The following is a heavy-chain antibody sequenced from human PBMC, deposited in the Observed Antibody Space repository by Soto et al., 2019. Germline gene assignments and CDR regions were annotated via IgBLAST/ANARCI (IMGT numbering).Heavy chain of an antibody. CDR3: ARDNRRDDYGDYYYYYGMDV. D-gene: IGHD4-17*01. V-gene: IGHV4-31*03. J-gene: IGHJ6*02. Sequence: QVQLQESGPGLVKPSQTLSLTCTVSGGSISSGGYYWSWIRQHPGKGLEWIGYIYYSGSTYYNPYLKSRVTISVDTSKNQCSLELSSVTAADTAVYYCARDNRRDDYGDYYYYYGMDVWGQGTTVTVSS. CDR1: GGSISSGGYY. CDR2: IYYSGST.